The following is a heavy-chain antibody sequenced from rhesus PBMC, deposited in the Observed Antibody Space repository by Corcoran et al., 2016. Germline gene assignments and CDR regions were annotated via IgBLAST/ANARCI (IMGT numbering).Heavy chain of an antibody. CDR1: GFSLSTSGMG. CDR3: ARSWTGYYKYGLDS. V-gene: IGHV2-1*01. CDR2: IYWDDDK. D-gene: IGHD3-3*01. J-gene: IGHJ6*01. Sequence: QVTLKESGPALVKPTQTLTLNCTFSGFSLSTSGMGVGWIRQPSRKTLEWLAHIYWDDDKRYSTSLKSMLTISKDTSKNQVVLTMTNMDPVDTATYYCARSWTGYYKYGLDSWGQGVVVTVSS.